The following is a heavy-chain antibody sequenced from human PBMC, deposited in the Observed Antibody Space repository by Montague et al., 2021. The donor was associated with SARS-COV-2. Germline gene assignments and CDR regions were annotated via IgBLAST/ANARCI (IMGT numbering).Heavy chain of an antibody. Sequence: SETLSLTCSVSGESISGFFWNWIRQPAGKGLEWIGRIYASGGTDYNPSPESRVSMSVDTSKNQFSLKVNSVTATDTAMYYCARGVVAASPVVDYWVRGALVTVSS. J-gene: IGHJ4*02. CDR1: GESISGFF. CDR2: IYASGGT. V-gene: IGHV4-4*07. D-gene: IGHD2-15*01. CDR3: ARGVVAASPVVDY.